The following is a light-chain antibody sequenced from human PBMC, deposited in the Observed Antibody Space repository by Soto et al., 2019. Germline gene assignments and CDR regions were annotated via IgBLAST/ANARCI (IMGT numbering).Light chain of an antibody. J-gene: IGKJ1*01. CDR1: QSVSNNY. CDR2: GAS. CDR3: QQYGSSGT. Sequence: EILITQSPATLSVSPGERATLSFTASQSVSNNYLAWYHQKHGQAPRLLINGASNRATGIPDRFSGSGSGTDFTITISRLEPEDFAVYYCQQYGSSGTFGQGTKVDI. V-gene: IGKV3-20*01.